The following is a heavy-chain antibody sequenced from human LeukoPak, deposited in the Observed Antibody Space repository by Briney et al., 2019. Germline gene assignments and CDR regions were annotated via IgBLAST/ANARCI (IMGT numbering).Heavy chain of an antibody. Sequence: PGGSLRLSCAASGFTFSSYGMSWVRQAPGKGLEWVSAISSSGGSTYYADSVKGRFTISRDNAKNSLYLQMNSLRAEDTAVYYCARELMGATSFDYWGQGTLVTVSS. CDR2: ISSSGGST. J-gene: IGHJ4*02. CDR1: GFTFSSYG. D-gene: IGHD1-26*01. V-gene: IGHV3-23*01. CDR3: ARELMGATSFDY.